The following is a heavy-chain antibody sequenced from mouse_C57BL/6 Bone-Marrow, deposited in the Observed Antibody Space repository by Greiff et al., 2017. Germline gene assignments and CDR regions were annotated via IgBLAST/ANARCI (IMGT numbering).Heavy chain of an antibody. J-gene: IGHJ4*01. Sequence: QVQLQQPGAELVMPGASVKLSCKASGYTFTSYWMHWVKQRPGQGLEWIGEIDPSDSYTNYNQKFKGKSTLTVDKSSNTAYMQLSSLTSEDSAVYYWARDYAYAMDYWGRGTSVTVSS. V-gene: IGHV1-69*01. CDR1: GYTFTSYW. CDR2: IDPSDSYT. CDR3: ARDYAYAMDY. D-gene: IGHD2-4*01.